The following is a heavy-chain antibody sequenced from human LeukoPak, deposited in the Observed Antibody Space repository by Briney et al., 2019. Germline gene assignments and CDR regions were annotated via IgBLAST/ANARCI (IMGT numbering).Heavy chain of an antibody. J-gene: IGHJ3*02. D-gene: IGHD3-3*01. CDR3: ANTYDFWSGYSPLDAFDI. Sequence: GASVKVSCKASGYTFTSYAMHWVRQAPGQRLEWMGWINAGNGNTKYSQKFQGRVTITRDTSASTAYMELSSLRSEDTAVYYCANTYDFWSGYSPLDAFDIWGQGTMVTVSS. CDR2: INAGNGNT. V-gene: IGHV1-3*01. CDR1: GYTFTSYA.